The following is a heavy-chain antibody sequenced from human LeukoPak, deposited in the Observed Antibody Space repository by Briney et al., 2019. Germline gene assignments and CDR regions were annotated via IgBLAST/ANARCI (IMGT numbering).Heavy chain of an antibody. D-gene: IGHD5/OR15-5a*01. CDR3: ARKTVSTGVDY. CDR2: INHSANT. V-gene: IGHV4-34*01. J-gene: IGHJ4*02. Sequence: SETLSLTCTVSSGSITGYYWSWIRQTPGKGLEWIGEINHSANTGYNPSLKSRVTISVDTSRSQFSLKLTSVTAADTAVYYCARKTVSTGVDYWGQGTLVTVSS. CDR1: SGSITGYY.